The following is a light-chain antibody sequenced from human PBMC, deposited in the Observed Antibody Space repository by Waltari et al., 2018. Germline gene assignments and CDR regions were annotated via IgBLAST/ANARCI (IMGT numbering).Light chain of an antibody. CDR1: QSVGSSS. CDR3: QQHGTLPAT. V-gene: IGKV3-20*01. CDR2: RAS. J-gene: IGKJ1*01. Sequence: EIVLTQSPGTAALSPGERVTLSYRASQSVGSSSLAWYQQQPGQAPRLVIYRASRRATGIPDRFSVSGSGTDFSLTISRLEPEDFAVYYCQQHGTLPATFGQGTKVEIK.